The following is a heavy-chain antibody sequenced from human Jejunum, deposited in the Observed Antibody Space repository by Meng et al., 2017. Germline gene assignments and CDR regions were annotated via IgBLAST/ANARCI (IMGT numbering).Heavy chain of an antibody. CDR1: GFTFSNYW. CDR2: ISSEGTTK. Sequence: GGSLRLSCEGAGFTFSNYWMHWVRKVPGKGLEWVSRISSEGTTKSFEDSVKGRFSISRDNAKNTVYLEMNSLRAEDTAVYYCARGGGGFGEQKHAFDLWGQGTTVTVSS. V-gene: IGHV3-74*01. CDR3: ARGGGGFGEQKHAFDL. D-gene: IGHD3-10*01. J-gene: IGHJ3*01.